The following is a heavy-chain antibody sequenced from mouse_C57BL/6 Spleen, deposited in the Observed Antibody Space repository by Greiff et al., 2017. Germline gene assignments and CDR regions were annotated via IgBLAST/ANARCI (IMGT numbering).Heavy chain of an antibody. CDR3: ARSLEWGDYYAMDY. D-gene: IGHD1-3*01. Sequence: VQLQQSGAELARPGASVKLSCKASGYTFTSYGISWVKQRTGQGLEWIGEIYPRSGNTYYNEKFKGKATLTADKSSSTAYMELRSLTSEDSAVYFCARSLEWGDYYAMDYWGQGTSVTVSS. CDR2: IYPRSGNT. J-gene: IGHJ4*01. CDR1: GYTFTSYG. V-gene: IGHV1-81*01.